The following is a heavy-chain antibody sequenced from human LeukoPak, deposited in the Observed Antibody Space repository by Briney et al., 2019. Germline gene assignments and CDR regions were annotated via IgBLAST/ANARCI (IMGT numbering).Heavy chain of an antibody. V-gene: IGHV4-59*11. CDR3: ARSKEDAFDI. CDR2: IYYSGST. CDR1: GGSISSHY. D-gene: IGHD4-11*01. Sequence: SETLSLTCTVSGGSISSHYWSWIRQPPGKGLEWIGYIYYSGSTNYNPSLKSRVTISVDTSKNQFSLKLSSVTAADTAVYYCARSKEDAFDIWGQGIMVTVSS. J-gene: IGHJ3*02.